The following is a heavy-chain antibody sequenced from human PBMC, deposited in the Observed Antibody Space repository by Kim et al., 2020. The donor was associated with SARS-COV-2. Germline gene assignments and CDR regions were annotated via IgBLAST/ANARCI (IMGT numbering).Heavy chain of an antibody. CDR2: IIGSGGAT. J-gene: IGHJ4*02. Sequence: GGSLRLSCAASGFTFSNYVMSWVRQAPGKGLEWVSTIIGSGGATFYADSVKGRFTISRDNSQNTLYLQMNNLRAEDAAVYYCAKRQRGSADRLYHFDCWGQGTRVIVSS. CDR3: AKRQRGSADRLYHFDC. CDR1: GFTFSNYV. V-gene: IGHV3-23*01.